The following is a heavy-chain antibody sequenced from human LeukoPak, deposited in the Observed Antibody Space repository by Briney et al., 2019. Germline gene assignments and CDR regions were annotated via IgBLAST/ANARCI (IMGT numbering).Heavy chain of an antibody. D-gene: IGHD4-23*01. V-gene: IGHV4-59*01. CDR2: IYYSGST. Sequence: SETLSLTCTVSGGSISSYYWSWIRQPPGKGLEWIGYIYYSGSTNYNPSLKSRVTISVDTSKNQFSLKLSSVTAADTAVYYCARETTVAYMGWYFDLWGRGTLVTVSS. CDR1: GGSISSYY. J-gene: IGHJ2*01. CDR3: ARETTVAYMGWYFDL.